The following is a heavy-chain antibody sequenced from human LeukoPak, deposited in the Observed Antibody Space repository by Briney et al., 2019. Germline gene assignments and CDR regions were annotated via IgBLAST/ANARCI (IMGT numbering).Heavy chain of an antibody. CDR2: IYYSGST. CDR3: ARGILTVVAPVLTYYFDY. V-gene: IGHV4-39*07. D-gene: IGHD4-23*01. CDR1: GGSISSSSYY. Sequence: SETLSLTCTVSGGSISSSSYYWGWIRQPPGKGLEWIGSIYYSGSTYYNSSLKSRVTISVDTSKNQFSLKLNSVTAADTAVYYCARGILTVVAPVLTYYFDYWGQGTLVTVSS. J-gene: IGHJ4*02.